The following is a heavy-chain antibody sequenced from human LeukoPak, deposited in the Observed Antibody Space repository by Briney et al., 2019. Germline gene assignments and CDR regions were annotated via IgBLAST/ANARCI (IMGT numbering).Heavy chain of an antibody. J-gene: IGHJ4*02. V-gene: IGHV4-39*07. D-gene: IGHD3-22*01. CDR3: GRVRKSDTAIDY. Sequence: SEPLSLTCPVSGDSISSRTNYWGWIRQPPGKGLVWIGCIYYNGNTYYNPSLRSRVTISLDTSKNQFSLKLTSVTAADTAVYYCGRVRKSDTAIDYWGQGTLVTVSS. CDR1: GDSISSRTNY. CDR2: IYYNGNT.